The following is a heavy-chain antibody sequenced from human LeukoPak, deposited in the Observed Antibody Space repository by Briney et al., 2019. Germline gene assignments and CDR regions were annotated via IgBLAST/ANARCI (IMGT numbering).Heavy chain of an antibody. V-gene: IGHV7-4-1*02. CDR2: INTNTGNP. CDR1: GYTFSSYA. CDR3: ARAGMPFYYYMDV. Sequence: EASVKVSCKASGYTFSSYAMNWVRQAPGQGLEWMGWINTNTGNPTYAQGFTGRFVFSLDTSVSTAFLQISSLKAEDTAVYYCARAGMPFYYYMDVWGKGTTVTVSS. J-gene: IGHJ6*03. D-gene: IGHD2-2*01.